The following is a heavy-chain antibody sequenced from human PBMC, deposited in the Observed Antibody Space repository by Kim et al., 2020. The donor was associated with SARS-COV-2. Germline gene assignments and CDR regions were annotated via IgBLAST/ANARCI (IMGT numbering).Heavy chain of an antibody. Sequence: ASVKVSCKASGYTFTSYGISWVRQAPGQGLEWMGWISAYNGNTNYAQKLQGRVTMTTDTSTSTAYMELRSLRSDDTAVYYCASGFCSGGSCFGYYYYGMDVWGQGTPVTVSS. CDR3: ASGFCSGGSCFGYYYYGMDV. CDR2: ISAYNGNT. J-gene: IGHJ6*02. CDR1: GYTFTSYG. D-gene: IGHD2-15*01. V-gene: IGHV1-18*01.